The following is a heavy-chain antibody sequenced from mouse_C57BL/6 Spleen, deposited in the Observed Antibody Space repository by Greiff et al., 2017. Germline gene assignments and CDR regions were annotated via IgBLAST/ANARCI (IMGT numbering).Heavy chain of an antibody. J-gene: IGHJ1*03. CDR1: GYTFTSYW. V-gene: IGHV1-64*01. Sequence: QVQLQQSGAELVKPGASVKLSCKASGYTFTSYWMHWVKQRPGQGLEWIGMIHPNSGSTNYNEKFKSKATLTVDKSSSTAYMQLSSLTSEDSAVDDCARSSTVVAHWYFDVWGTGTTVTVSS. CDR3: ARSSTVVAHWYFDV. D-gene: IGHD1-1*01. CDR2: IHPNSGST.